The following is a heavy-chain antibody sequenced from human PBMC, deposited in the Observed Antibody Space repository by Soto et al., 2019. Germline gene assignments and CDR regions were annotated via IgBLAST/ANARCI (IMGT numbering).Heavy chain of an antibody. Sequence: QVQLQQWGAGLLKPSETLSLTCAVYGGSFSGYYWSWIRQPPGKGLEWIGEINHSGSTNYNPSLKSRVTISVDTSKNQFSLKLSSVTAADTGVYYCAREEVVVVVAATRRPVWYFDLWGRGTLVTVSS. D-gene: IGHD2-15*01. V-gene: IGHV4-34*01. CDR3: AREEVVVVVAATRRPVWYFDL. J-gene: IGHJ2*01. CDR2: INHSGST. CDR1: GGSFSGYY.